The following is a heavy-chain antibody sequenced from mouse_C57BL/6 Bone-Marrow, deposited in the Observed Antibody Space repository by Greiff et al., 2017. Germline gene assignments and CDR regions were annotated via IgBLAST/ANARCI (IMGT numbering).Heavy chain of an antibody. CDR3: AVWLRPYYFDY. D-gene: IGHD2-2*01. CDR1: GYTFTSYW. CDR2: IDPSDSYT. J-gene: IGHJ2*01. V-gene: IGHV1-69*01. Sequence: VQLQQPGAELVMPGASVKLSCKASGYTFTSYWMHWVKQRPGQGLEWIGEIDPSDSYTNYNQKFKGKSTLTVDKSSSTAYMQLSSLTSEDSAVYYGAVWLRPYYFDYWGKGTTLTVSS.